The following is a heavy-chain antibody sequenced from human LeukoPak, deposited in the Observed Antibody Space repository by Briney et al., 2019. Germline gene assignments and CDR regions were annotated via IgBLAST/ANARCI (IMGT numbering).Heavy chain of an antibody. J-gene: IGHJ6*03. V-gene: IGHV5-51*01. D-gene: IGHD3-9*01. CDR3: ARSIRYFDWSYYMDV. CDR1: GYSFTSYW. Sequence: GESLKISCKGSGYSFTSYWIGWVRQMPGKGLEWMGIIYPGDSDTRYGPSFQGQVTISADKSISTAYLQWSSLKASDTAMYYCARSIRYFDWSYYMDVWGKGTTVTVSS. CDR2: IYPGDSDT.